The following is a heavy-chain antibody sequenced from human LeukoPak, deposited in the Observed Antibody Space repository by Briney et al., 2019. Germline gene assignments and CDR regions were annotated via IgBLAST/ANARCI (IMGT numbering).Heavy chain of an antibody. CDR1: GFTFSSYG. J-gene: IGHJ4*02. CDR2: IWYDGSNK. V-gene: IGHV3-33*01. D-gene: IGHD3-9*01. Sequence: PGRSLRLSCAASGFTFSSYGMHWVRQAPGKGLEWVAVIWYDGSNKYYADSVKGRFTISRDNSKNTLYLQMNSLRAEDTAVYYCARGYDILTGYYNGFDYWGQGTLVTVSS. CDR3: ARGYDILTGYYNGFDY.